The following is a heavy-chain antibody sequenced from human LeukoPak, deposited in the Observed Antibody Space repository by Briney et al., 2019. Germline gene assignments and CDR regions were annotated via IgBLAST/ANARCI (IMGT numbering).Heavy chain of an antibody. J-gene: IGHJ4*02. CDR3: AIGGFDILTGYKK. CDR2: FDPKQGQT. CDR1: EYTLRQLS. V-gene: IGHV1-24*01. D-gene: IGHD3-9*01. Sequence: GASVKVSCQVTEYTLRQLSMHWLRQAPGKGPEWIGGFDPKQGQTIYAQQFQARVTVTEDTSTTTAYMELTSLRSDDTAVYYCAIGGFDILTGYKKWGQGTLVSVSP.